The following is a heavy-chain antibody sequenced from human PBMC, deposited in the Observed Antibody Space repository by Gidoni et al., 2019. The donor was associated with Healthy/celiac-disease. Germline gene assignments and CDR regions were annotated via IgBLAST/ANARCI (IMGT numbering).Heavy chain of an antibody. V-gene: IGHV3-21*01. CDR3: AREAIGDYVVAGYYFDY. CDR1: GFTFSSYS. J-gene: IGHJ4*02. D-gene: IGHD4-17*01. Sequence: EVQLVESGGGLVKPGGSLRLSCAASGFTFSSYSMNWVRQAPGKGLEWVSSISSSSSYIYYADAVKGRFTISRDNAKNSLYLQMNSLRAEDTAVYYCAREAIGDYVVAGYYFDYWGQGTLVTVSS. CDR2: ISSSSSYI.